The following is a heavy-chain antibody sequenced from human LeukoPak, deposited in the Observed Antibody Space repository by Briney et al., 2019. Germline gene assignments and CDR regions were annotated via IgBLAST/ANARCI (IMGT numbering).Heavy chain of an antibody. Sequence: GGSLRLSCAGSGIRFNMHWVRQAPGEGLEWVAFIRDNGRDKYYADSVKGRFAISRDNSKTTLYLQMNSLRTDDTAVYYCAKDLGSGSYALDVWGQGTMVTVSS. CDR1: GIRFN. V-gene: IGHV3-30*02. D-gene: IGHD3-10*01. J-gene: IGHJ3*01. CDR3: AKDLGSGSYALDV. CDR2: IRDNGRDK.